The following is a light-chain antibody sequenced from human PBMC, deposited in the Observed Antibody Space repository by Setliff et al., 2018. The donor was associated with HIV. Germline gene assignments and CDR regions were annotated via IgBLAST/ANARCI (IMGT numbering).Light chain of an antibody. Sequence: SALAQPASVSGSPGQSITISCTATSSDVGAYNFVSWYQQHPGKAPKLMIYEVSNRPSGVSNRFSGSKSGNTASLTISGLQAEDEADYFCSSYTISSTQRFGTGTKVTVL. CDR3: SSYTISSTQR. V-gene: IGLV2-14*01. CDR1: SSDVGAYNF. CDR2: EVS. J-gene: IGLJ1*01.